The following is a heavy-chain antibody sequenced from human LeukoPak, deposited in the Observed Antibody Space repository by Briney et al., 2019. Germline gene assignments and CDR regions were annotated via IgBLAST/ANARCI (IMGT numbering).Heavy chain of an antibody. CDR2: INHSGST. J-gene: IGHJ5*02. V-gene: IGHV4-34*01. Sequence: SETLSLTCAVYGGSFSGYYWSWIRQPPGKGLEWIGEINHSGSTNYNPSLKSRVTISVDTSKNQFSLKLSSVTAADTAVYYCARARWIAAAVGWFDPRGQGTLVTVSS. D-gene: IGHD6-13*01. CDR1: GGSFSGYY. CDR3: ARARWIAAAVGWFDP.